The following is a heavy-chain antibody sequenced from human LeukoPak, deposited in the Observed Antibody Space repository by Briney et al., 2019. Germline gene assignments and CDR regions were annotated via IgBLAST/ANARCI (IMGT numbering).Heavy chain of an antibody. V-gene: IGHV3-48*03. CDR2: ISSSGSTI. J-gene: IGHJ4*02. D-gene: IGHD2-15*01. CDR1: GFTFSSYE. Sequence: GGSLRLSCAASGFTFSSYEMNWVRQAPGEGLEWVSYISSSGSTIYYADSVKGRFTISRDNAKNSLYLQMNSLRAEDTAVYYCARGNPDLGYCSGGSCYDWGQGTLVTVSS. CDR3: ARGNPDLGYCSGGSCYD.